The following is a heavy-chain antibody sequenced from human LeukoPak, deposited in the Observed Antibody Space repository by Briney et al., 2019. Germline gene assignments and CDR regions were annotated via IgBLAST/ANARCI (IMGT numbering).Heavy chain of an antibody. CDR3: ATAGGSVVGPLDY. D-gene: IGHD3/OR15-3a*01. J-gene: IGHJ4*02. CDR1: GFTFSSYA. CDR2: ISGSGGST. Sequence: GGSLRLSCAASGFTFSSYAMSWVRQAPGKGLEWVSAISGSGGSTYYADSVKGRFTISRDNSKNTLYLQMNSLRAEDTAVYYCATAGGSVVGPLDYWGQGTLVTVSS. V-gene: IGHV3-23*01.